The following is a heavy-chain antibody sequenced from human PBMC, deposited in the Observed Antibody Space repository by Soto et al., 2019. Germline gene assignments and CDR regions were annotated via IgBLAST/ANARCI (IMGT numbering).Heavy chain of an antibody. D-gene: IGHD6-19*01. Sequence: VQLVESGGGLVQPGRSLRLSCAASGFTFDDYAMHWVRQAPGKGLEWVPGISWNSGSIGYADSVKGRFTISRDNAKNSLYLQMNSLRAEDTALYYCAKDRGLVLSFYFDYWGQGTLVTVSS. CDR3: AKDRGLVLSFYFDY. V-gene: IGHV3-9*01. J-gene: IGHJ4*02. CDR1: GFTFDDYA. CDR2: ISWNSGSI.